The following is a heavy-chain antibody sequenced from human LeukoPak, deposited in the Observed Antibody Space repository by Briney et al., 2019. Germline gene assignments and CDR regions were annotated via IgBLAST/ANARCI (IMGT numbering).Heavy chain of an antibody. J-gene: IGHJ4*02. CDR3: ARTYCDSTTCYRFDY. Sequence: TSETLSLTCTVSGGSISSSSYYWGWIRQPPGKGLEWIGSIYYSGSTYYNPSLKSRVTISVDTSENQFSLELRSVTAADAAVYYCARTYCDSTTCYRFDYWGQGTLVTVSS. CDR2: IYYSGST. D-gene: IGHD2-2*01. CDR1: GGSISSSSYY. V-gene: IGHV4-39*07.